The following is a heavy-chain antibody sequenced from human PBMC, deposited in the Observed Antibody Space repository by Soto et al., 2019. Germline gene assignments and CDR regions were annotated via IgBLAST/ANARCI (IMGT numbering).Heavy chain of an antibody. CDR1: GFTFSSCW. D-gene: IGHD3-9*01. CDR2: IKQEGSEK. V-gene: IGHV3-7*01. CDR3: ARVLTGAFDY. Sequence: EVQLVESGGGLVQPGGSLRLSCAASGFTFSSCWMSWVRQAPGKGLEWVANIKQEGSEKYYVDSVKGRYTIYRDNAKNSLDLQINSLRAEDTAVYYCARVLTGAFDYWGQGTLVTVSS. J-gene: IGHJ4*02.